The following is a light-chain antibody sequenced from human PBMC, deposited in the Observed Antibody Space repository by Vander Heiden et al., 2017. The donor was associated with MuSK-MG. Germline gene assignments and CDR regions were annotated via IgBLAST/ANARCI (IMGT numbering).Light chain of an antibody. CDR2: RNN. V-gene: IGLV1-47*03. Sequence: QSVLTQPPSASGTPGQRVTISCSGSSSNIGSNYVYWYQQLPAAAPKLLIYRNNRRPSGVPDRFSGSKSGTSASLAISGLWSEDEADYYCAAWDDSRSGPVFGGGTKLTVL. J-gene: IGLJ3*02. CDR1: SSNIGSNY. CDR3: AAWDDSRSGPV.